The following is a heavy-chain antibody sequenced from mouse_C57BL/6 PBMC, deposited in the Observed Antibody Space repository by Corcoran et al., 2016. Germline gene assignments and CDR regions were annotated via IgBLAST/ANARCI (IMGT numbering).Heavy chain of an antibody. Sequence: EVQLQQSGAELVRPGASVKLSCTASGFNIKDYYMHWVKQRPEQGLEWIGRIDPEDGDTEYAPKFQGKATMTADTSSNTAYLQLSSLTSEDTAVYYCTTESLTTVVADGFDYWGQGTTLTVSS. CDR2: IDPEDGDT. V-gene: IGHV14-1*01. J-gene: IGHJ2*01. CDR1: GFNIKDYY. D-gene: IGHD1-1*01. CDR3: TTESLTTVVADGFDY.